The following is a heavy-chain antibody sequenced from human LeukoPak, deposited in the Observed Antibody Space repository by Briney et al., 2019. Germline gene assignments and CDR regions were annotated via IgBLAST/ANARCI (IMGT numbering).Heavy chain of an antibody. Sequence: PGGSPRLSCAASGFTYNSYTMNWVPQAPGKGLEMGSYISTGGSTISYADSVKGRFTISRDNAKNSLYLQMNSLRAEDTAVYYCVRESVVVVPAPTGFDYYFYYMDVWGKGATVAVSS. J-gene: IGHJ6*03. V-gene: IGHV3-48*04. CDR1: GFTYNSYT. D-gene: IGHD2-2*01. CDR2: ISTGGSTI. CDR3: VRESVVVVPAPTGFDYYFYYMDV.